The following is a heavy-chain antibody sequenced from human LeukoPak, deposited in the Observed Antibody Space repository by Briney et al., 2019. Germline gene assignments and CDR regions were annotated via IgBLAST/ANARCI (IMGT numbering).Heavy chain of an antibody. CDR1: GYSFTNYW. CDR2: IYPDDSNP. Sequence: PGESLKISCKGSGYSFTNYWIGWVRQMPGKGLEWLGIIYPDDSNPRYSPSFQGQVTISADKSISTAYLQWSSLEASDTAMYYCARQTPNHYGMDVWGQGTTVTVSS. J-gene: IGHJ6*02. CDR3: ARQTPNHYGMDV. V-gene: IGHV5-51*01.